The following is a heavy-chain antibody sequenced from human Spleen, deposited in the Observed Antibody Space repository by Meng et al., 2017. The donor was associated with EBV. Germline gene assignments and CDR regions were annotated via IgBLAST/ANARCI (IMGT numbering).Heavy chain of an antibody. V-gene: IGHV4-34*01. CDR3: ARDTEAPGTWFDY. CDR2: IHYRGNT. J-gene: IGHJ4*02. CDR1: GGSFRLYY. D-gene: IGHD6-13*01. Sequence: WAPGWFRPAETLSLTCAGFGGSFRLYYWSWIRQSPGKGLEWIGEIHYRGNTKYHPSLKSRVTISGDTSRNQIFLELTSVTAADTAVYYCARDTEAPGTWFDYWGQGTLVTVSS.